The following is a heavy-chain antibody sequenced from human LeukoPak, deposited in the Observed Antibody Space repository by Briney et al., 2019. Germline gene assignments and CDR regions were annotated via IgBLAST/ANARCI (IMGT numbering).Heavy chain of an antibody. D-gene: IGHD5-18*01. Sequence: GASVKVSCKASGGTFSSYAISWVRQAPGQGLEWMGRIIPILGIANYAQKFQGRVTITADKSTSTAYMELSSLRSEDTAVYYCARDGGYSYGYDYWGQGTLVTVSS. CDR1: GGTFSSYA. CDR3: ARDGGYSYGYDY. V-gene: IGHV1-69*04. CDR2: IIPILGIA. J-gene: IGHJ4*02.